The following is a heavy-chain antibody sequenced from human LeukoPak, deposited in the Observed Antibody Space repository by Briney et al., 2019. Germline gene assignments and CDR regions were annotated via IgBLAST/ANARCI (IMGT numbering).Heavy chain of an antibody. V-gene: IGHV4-38-2*02. D-gene: IGHD3-22*01. J-gene: IGHJ5*02. CDR1: GYYITNGYY. CDR2: IYHSGNT. CDR3: ARVGDDTSGYWFDP. Sequence: SETLSLTCTVSGYYITNGYYWGWIRQAPGKGLEWSGLIYHSGNTYYTPSLERRVTISVDTSRNQFSLNLYSVTAADTAVYFCARVGDDTSGYWFDPWGPGTLVTVSS.